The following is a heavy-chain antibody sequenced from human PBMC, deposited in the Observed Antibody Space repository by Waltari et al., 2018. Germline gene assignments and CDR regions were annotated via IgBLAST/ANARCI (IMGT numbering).Heavy chain of an antibody. J-gene: IGHJ6*03. CDR1: GFIFSTYG. V-gene: IGHV3-30*18. CDR3: AKGPGRYMDRYMDV. Sequence: QVQLVVSGGGVVQPGRSLRPSCEASGFIFSTYGMHWVRQAPGRGLDWPAIISYDGSVKYYEDSVKGRFTISRDNSNNTLFLQMNSLRAEDTAVYYCAKGPGRYMDRYMDVWGKGTTVTVSS. CDR2: ISYDGSVK. D-gene: IGHD1-1*01.